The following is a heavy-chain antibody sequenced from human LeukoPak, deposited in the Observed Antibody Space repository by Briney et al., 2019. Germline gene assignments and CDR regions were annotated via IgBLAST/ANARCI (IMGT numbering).Heavy chain of an antibody. Sequence: GGSLRLSCAASGFTFSSYAVHWVRQAPGKGLEWVAVISYDGSNKYYADSVKGRFTISRDNSKNTLYLQMNSLRAEDTAVYYCEGYYDSSGYYRDYWGQGTLVTVSS. CDR2: ISYDGSNK. J-gene: IGHJ4*02. V-gene: IGHV3-30-3*01. CDR3: EGYYDSSGYYRDY. CDR1: GFTFSSYA. D-gene: IGHD3-22*01.